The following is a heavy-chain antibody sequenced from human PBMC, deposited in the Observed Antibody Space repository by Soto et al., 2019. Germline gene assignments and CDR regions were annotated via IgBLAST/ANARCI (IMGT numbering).Heavy chain of an antibody. J-gene: IGHJ4*02. Sequence: GGSLRLSCAASGFTFNIYGMHWVRQAPDKGLAWVALISYDGSNQYYAYSVKGRFTISRDNSKNTLFLQMNSLRADDTAVYYCAKDQASGQGSFDSWGQGTLVTVSS. CDR3: AKDQASGQGSFDS. CDR1: GFTFNIYG. V-gene: IGHV3-30*18. CDR2: ISYDGSNQ.